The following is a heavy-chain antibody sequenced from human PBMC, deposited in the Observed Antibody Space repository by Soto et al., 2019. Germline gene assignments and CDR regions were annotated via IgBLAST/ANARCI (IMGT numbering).Heavy chain of an antibody. D-gene: IGHD3-10*01. CDR2: IIPIVGIA. Sequence: GASVKVSWKASGSTFSSYIINWVRRAPGQGLEWMGRIIPIVGIANYAQRFQGRVTITADKSTSTAYMELSSLRSEDTAVYYCAASTYGSGSYIGMDVWGQGTTVTV. J-gene: IGHJ6*02. CDR1: GSTFSSYI. V-gene: IGHV1-69*02. CDR3: AASTYGSGSYIGMDV.